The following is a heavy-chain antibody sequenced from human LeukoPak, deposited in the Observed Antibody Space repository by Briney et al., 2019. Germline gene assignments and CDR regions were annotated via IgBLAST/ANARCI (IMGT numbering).Heavy chain of an antibody. CDR2: INPNSGGT. CDR3: ARGPTWELSY. CDR1: GYTFTGYY. V-gene: IGHV1-2*02. J-gene: IGHJ4*02. Sequence: ASVKVSCKASGYTFTGYYMHWVRQAPGQGLEWMGWINPNSGGTNYAQKFQGRVTLTRDMSTSTDYLELSSLRSEDTAVYYCARGPTWELSYWGQGTLVTVSS. D-gene: IGHD1-26*01.